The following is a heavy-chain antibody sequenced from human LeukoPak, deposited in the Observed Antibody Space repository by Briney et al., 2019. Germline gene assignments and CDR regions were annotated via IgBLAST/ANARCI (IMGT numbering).Heavy chain of an antibody. CDR2: ISPYNGNT. Sequence: ASVKVSCKASGYAFTSRGISWMRQAPGQGLEWMGWISPYNGNTKYAQKFQGRVTMTTDASTSTAYMELRSLRSDDTAVYYCASGKHSGSSPFYYFDYWGQGTLVTVSS. D-gene: IGHD6-25*01. CDR3: ASGKHSGSSPFYYFDY. V-gene: IGHV1-18*01. CDR1: GYAFTSRG. J-gene: IGHJ4*02.